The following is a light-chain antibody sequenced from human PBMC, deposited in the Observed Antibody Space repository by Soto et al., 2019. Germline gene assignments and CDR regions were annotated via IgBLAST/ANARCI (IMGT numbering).Light chain of an antibody. CDR3: SSYPSSSTYVV. V-gene: IGLV2-14*03. Sequence: QSALTQPASVSGSPGQSITISCTGTSSDVGGYNYVSWYQQHPGKAPKLMIYDVINRPSGVSNRFSGSKSGNSASLTISGLQAEDEADYYCSSYPSSSTYVVFGGGTKLTVL. CDR2: DVI. J-gene: IGLJ2*01. CDR1: SSDVGGYNY.